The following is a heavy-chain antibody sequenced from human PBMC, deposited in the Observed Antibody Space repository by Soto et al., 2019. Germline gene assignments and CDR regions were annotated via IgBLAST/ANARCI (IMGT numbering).Heavy chain of an antibody. Sequence: QVQLVQSGAEVKKPGASVKVSCKASGYTFTNYAMHWVRQAPGQRPEWMGWINAGNGNTKFSQRFQGRVTITRDTSANIAYMELSSLTSEDTAVYYCARAGFCSTTSCSDAFDIGGQGTMVTVSS. CDR2: INAGNGNT. D-gene: IGHD2-2*01. CDR1: GYTFTNYA. J-gene: IGHJ3*02. CDR3: ARAGFCSTTSCSDAFDI. V-gene: IGHV1-3*01.